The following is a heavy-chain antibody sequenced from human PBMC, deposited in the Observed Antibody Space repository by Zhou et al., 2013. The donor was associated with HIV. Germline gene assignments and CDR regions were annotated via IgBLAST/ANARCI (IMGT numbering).Heavy chain of an antibody. D-gene: IGHD6-13*01. CDR1: GYTFTGYY. Sequence: QVQLVQSGAEVKKPGASVKVSCKASGYTFTGYYMHWVRQAPGQGLEWMGWINPNNGDTNYAQKFQGRVTMTRDTSISTDYMDLSRLRSDDTAVYYCAREGQQLGFDFWGQGTLVTVSS. CDR2: INPNNGDT. V-gene: IGHV1-2*02. J-gene: IGHJ4*02. CDR3: AREGQQLGFDF.